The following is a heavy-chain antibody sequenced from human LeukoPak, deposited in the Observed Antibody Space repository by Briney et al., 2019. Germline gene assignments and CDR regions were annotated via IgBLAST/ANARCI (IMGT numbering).Heavy chain of an antibody. Sequence: SQTLSLTCAISGDSVSSNSAAWNWIRQSPSRGLEWLGRTYYRSKWYNDCAVSVKSRITINPDTSKNQFSLQLNSVTPEDTAVYYCARSSPAAGIGWFDPWGQGTLVTVSS. CDR2: TYYRSKWYN. CDR3: ARSSPAAGIGWFDP. V-gene: IGHV6-1*01. CDR1: GDSVSSNSAA. D-gene: IGHD6-13*01. J-gene: IGHJ5*02.